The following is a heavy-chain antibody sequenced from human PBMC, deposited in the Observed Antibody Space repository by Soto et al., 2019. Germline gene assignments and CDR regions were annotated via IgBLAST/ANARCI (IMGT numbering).Heavy chain of an antibody. CDR2: LYNTGTT. CDR1: GFTVSTNY. V-gene: IGHV3-53*01. J-gene: IGHJ2*01. D-gene: IGHD5-18*01. CDR3: ARDRLRNGYLSANFDL. Sequence: EVQLVESGGGLIQPGGSLRLSCAASGFTVSTNYMNWVRQSPEKGLEWVSVLYNTGTTYYADSVNGRFTISRDDSSNTLYLQMNCLGAEDAAMYYCARDRLRNGYLSANFDLWGRGSLVTVSS.